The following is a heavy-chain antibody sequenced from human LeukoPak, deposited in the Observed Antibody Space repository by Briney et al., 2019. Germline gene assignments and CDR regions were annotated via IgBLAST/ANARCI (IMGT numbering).Heavy chain of an antibody. Sequence: QPGRSLRLSCAASGFTFNNYAIHWVRQAPGKGLEWVAIISFDRGNKYYADSVKGRFTISRDNSKNTLYLQMNSLKTEDTGVYYCTTDAAGGSGHDYWGQGTLVTVSS. CDR1: GFTFNNYA. CDR3: TTDAAGGSGHDY. V-gene: IGHV3-30*14. J-gene: IGHJ4*02. CDR2: ISFDRGNK. D-gene: IGHD2-15*01.